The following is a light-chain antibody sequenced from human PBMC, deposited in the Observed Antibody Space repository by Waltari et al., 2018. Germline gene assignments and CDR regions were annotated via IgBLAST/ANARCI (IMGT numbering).Light chain of an antibody. CDR3: QQRYAWPLT. CDR2: DAS. Sequence: IQLTPSPATLSLSPGERPPLSCKSSQTVTNYVAWYQQKPGQAPRLLIYDASDRATGIPARFSGSGSGTDFTLTISSLEPEDFAVYYCQQRYAWPLTFGGGTKVEIK. CDR1: QTVTNY. V-gene: IGKV3-11*01. J-gene: IGKJ4*01.